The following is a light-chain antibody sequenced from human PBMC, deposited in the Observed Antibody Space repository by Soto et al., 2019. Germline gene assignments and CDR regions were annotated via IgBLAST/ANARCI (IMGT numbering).Light chain of an antibody. J-gene: IGLJ2*01. CDR3: QTWGTGPYVV. CDR2: LNSDGSH. V-gene: IGLV4-69*01. CDR1: SGHSSYT. Sequence: QLVLTQSPSASASLGASVKLTCILSSGHSSYTITWHQQQPEKGPRYLMKLNSDGSHSKGDGIPDRFSGSSSGAERYLTISSLQSEDEADYYCQTWGTGPYVVFGGGTKLTVL.